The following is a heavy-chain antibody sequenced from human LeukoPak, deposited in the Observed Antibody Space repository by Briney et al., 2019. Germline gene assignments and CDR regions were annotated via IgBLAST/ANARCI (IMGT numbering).Heavy chain of an antibody. CDR2: ISYDGSNK. V-gene: IGHV3-30*03. D-gene: IGHD6-13*01. CDR3: AARSSSSWYYYYYYMDV. CDR1: GFTFSSYG. J-gene: IGHJ6*03. Sequence: GSLRLSCAASGFTFSSYGMHWVRQAPGKGLEWVAVISYDGSNKYYADSVKGRFTISRDNSKNTLYLQMNSLRAEDTAVYYCAARSSSSWYYYYYYMDVWGKGTTVTISS.